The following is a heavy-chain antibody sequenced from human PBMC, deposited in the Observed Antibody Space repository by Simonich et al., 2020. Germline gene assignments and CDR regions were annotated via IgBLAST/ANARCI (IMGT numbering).Heavy chain of an antibody. V-gene: IGHV4-59*08. CDR3: ARLPDY. CDR2: IYYSGST. CDR1: GGSISSYY. J-gene: IGHJ4*02. Sequence: QVQLQESGPGLVKPSETLYLTCPVSGGSISSYYWSWIRQPPGKGLEWIGYIYYSGSTNYNPALKIRVTISVDTSKNQFSLKLSSVTAADTAVYYCARLPDYWGQGTLVTVSS.